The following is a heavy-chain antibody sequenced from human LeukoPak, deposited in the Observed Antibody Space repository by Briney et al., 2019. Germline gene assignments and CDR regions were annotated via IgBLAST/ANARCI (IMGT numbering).Heavy chain of an antibody. CDR2: IYYSGST. CDR3: ARAHGSSTFDY. Sequence: PSETLSLTCTVSGGSISSYYWSWIRQPPGKGLEWIGYIYYSGSTNYNPSLKSRVTISVDTSKNQFSLKLSSVTAADTAEYYCARAHGSSTFDYWGQGTLVTVSS. V-gene: IGHV4-59*01. CDR1: GGSISSYY. J-gene: IGHJ4*02. D-gene: IGHD6-6*01.